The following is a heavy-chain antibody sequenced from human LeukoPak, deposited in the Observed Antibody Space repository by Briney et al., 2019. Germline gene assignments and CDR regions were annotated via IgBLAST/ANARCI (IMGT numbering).Heavy chain of an antibody. CDR1: GFTFSSYA. CDR2: ISGSGGST. V-gene: IGHV3-23*01. CDR3: AKDRAYYDFWSGYYLDY. D-gene: IGHD3-3*01. J-gene: IGHJ4*02. Sequence: GGSLRLSCAASGFTFSSYAMSWVRQAPGKGLEWVSAISGSGGSTYYADPVKGRFTISRDNSKNTLYLQMNSLRAEDTAVYYCAKDRAYYDFWSGYYLDYWGQGTLVTVS.